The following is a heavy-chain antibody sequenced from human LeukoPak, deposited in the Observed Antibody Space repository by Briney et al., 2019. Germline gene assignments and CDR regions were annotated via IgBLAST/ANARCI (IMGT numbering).Heavy chain of an antibody. CDR3: ARDSSSSWYLHYYYMDV. D-gene: IGHD6-13*01. V-gene: IGHV3-7*01. J-gene: IGHJ6*03. Sequence: GGSLRLSCAASGFTFSSYWMSWVRQAPGKGLEWVANIKQDGSEKYYVDSVKGRFTISRDNAKNSLYLQMNSLRAEDTAVYYCARDSSSSWYLHYYYMDVWGKGTTVTISS. CDR2: IKQDGSEK. CDR1: GFTFSSYW.